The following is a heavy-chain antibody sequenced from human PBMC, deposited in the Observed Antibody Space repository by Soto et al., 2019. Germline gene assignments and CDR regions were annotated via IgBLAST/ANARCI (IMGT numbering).Heavy chain of an antibody. D-gene: IGHD1-1*01. J-gene: IGHJ6*02. CDR3: TRHAIIPKLQYGMDV. Sequence: SETLSLTCSVSGGSVSGYYWSWIRQPPGKGLEWLGYIFYAGTTMYNPSVKSRVTISVDTSKNQFSLRLSSLTAADTAVYYCTRHAIIPKLQYGMDVWGQGTTVT. V-gene: IGHV4-59*02. CDR2: IFYAGTT. CDR1: GGSVSGYY.